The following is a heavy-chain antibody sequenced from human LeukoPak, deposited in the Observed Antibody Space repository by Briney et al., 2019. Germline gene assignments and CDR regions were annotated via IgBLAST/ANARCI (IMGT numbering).Heavy chain of an antibody. V-gene: IGHV4-30-2*01. CDR2: IYHSGST. Sequence: SETLSLTCAVSGGSISSGGYSWSWSRQPPGKGLEWIGYIYHSGSTYYNPSLKSRVTISVDRSKNQFSLKLGSVTAADTAVYYCARGRLWFGELLNPTYFDYWGQGTLVTVSS. CDR1: GGSISSGGYS. CDR3: ARGRLWFGELLNPTYFDY. D-gene: IGHD3-10*01. J-gene: IGHJ4*02.